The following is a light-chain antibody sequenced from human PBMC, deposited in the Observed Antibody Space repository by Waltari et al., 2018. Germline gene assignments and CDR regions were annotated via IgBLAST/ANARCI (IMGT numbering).Light chain of an antibody. V-gene: IGLV1-44*01. Sequence: QSVLTQPPSASGTPGQRVTISCSGSSPNIGRNTVNWYQQPPGTAPKLLIYTDRQRPSGVPARFSGSRSGTSASLAISGLQSEDEADYFCAAWDDSPNGYVFGTGTKVTV. CDR3: AAWDDSPNGYV. CDR2: TDR. J-gene: IGLJ1*01. CDR1: SPNIGRNT.